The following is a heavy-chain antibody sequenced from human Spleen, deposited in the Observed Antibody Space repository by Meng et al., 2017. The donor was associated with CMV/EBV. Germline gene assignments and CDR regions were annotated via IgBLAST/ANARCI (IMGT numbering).Heavy chain of an antibody. D-gene: IGHD3-10*01. V-gene: IGHV3-23*01. CDR1: GFTFGCYA. Sequence: SGFTFGCYARSLVLQAPGKGLEWVSAISGSGSSTCYADSVKGRVTISRDNSENTLYLQMNSLRAEDTAVYYCAKDPLSGRYLYYFDYWGQGTLVTVSS. CDR3: AKDPLSGRYLYYFDY. J-gene: IGHJ4*02. CDR2: ISGSGSST.